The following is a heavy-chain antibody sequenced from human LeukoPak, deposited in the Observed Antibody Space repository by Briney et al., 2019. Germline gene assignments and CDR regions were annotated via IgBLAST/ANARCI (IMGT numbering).Heavy chain of an antibody. CDR3: AREGKFTSFIVVVPTGIDY. J-gene: IGHJ4*02. CDR1: GFSFSSHA. CDR2: IWYDGSNK. V-gene: IGHV3-33*08. D-gene: IGHD2-2*01. Sequence: PGGSLRLSCAASGFSFSSHAMHWVRQAPGKGLEWVAVIWYDGSNKYYADSVKGRFTISRDNSKNTLYLQMNSLRAEDTAVYYCAREGKFTSFIVVVPTGIDYWGQGTLVTVSS.